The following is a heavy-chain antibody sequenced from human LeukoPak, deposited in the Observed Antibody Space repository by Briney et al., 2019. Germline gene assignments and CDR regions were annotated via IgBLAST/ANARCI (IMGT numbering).Heavy chain of an antibody. V-gene: IGHV3-23*01. J-gene: IGHJ4*02. D-gene: IGHD1-7*01. CDR3: ARGNWNYPFDY. Sequence: PGGSLRLSCAASGLTFSSNVMTWVRQAPGKRLEWVSLISGTGGTTYYADSVKGRFTISRDISKNTLYLQMNSLSAEDTAVYYCARGNWNYPFDYWGQGTLVTVSS. CDR2: ISGTGGTT. CDR1: GLTFSSNV.